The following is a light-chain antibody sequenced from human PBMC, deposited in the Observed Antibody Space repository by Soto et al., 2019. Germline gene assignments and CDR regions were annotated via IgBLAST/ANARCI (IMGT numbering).Light chain of an antibody. J-gene: IGLJ3*02. V-gene: IGLV2-14*01. CDR2: EVS. Sequence: QSALTQPASGSGAPGQSITISCTGTSSDVGGYNYVSWYPQHPGKAPKLMIYEVSNRTSWVSNRFSGSKSGNTASLTISGLQAEDEADYYCSSYTTSSTHWVFGGGTKLTVL. CDR3: SSYTTSSTHWV. CDR1: SSDVGGYNY.